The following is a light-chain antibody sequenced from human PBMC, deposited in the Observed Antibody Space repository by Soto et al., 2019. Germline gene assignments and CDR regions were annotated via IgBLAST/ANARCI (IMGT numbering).Light chain of an antibody. CDR3: QQYGSSPIP. Sequence: EIVLTQSPGTLSLSPGERATLSCRASQSVSSNYLAWYQQKPGQAPRVLIYVASSRATGIPDRFSGSGSGTDVTLTISRLEPEDFAVYYCQQYGSSPIPFGQGTRLEIK. V-gene: IGKV3-20*01. J-gene: IGKJ5*01. CDR1: QSVSSNY. CDR2: VAS.